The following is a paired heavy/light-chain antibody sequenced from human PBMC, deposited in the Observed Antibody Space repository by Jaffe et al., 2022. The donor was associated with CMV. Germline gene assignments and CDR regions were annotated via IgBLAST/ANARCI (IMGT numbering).Light chain of an antibody. CDR3: GVWDSSLSAV. Sequence: QSVLTQPPSVSAAPGQNITISCSGSSSDILNNYVSWYHHLPGTAPRLVIYENDKRPSGIPDRFSGSKSGTSATLGITGLQTGDEADYYCGVWDSSLSAVFGTGTKLTVL. J-gene: IGLJ3*02. CDR1: SSDILNNY. CDR2: END. V-gene: IGLV1-51*02.
Heavy chain of an antibody. Sequence: QLQLQESGPGLVKPSETLSLICTVSGGSISSNTYYWGWIRQPPGKGLEWIGSMSYSGNAYYNPSLKSRVTISVDTSKNQFSLKLSSVTATDTAVYYCARLGGAGAFDIWGQGTMVPVSS. D-gene: IGHD3-16*01. J-gene: IGHJ3*02. CDR3: ARLGGAGAFDI. CDR1: GGSISSNTYY. V-gene: IGHV4-39*01. CDR2: MSYSGNA.